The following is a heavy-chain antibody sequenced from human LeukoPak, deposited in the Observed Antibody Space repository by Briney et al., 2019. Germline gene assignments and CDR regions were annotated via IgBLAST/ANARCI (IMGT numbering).Heavy chain of an antibody. D-gene: IGHD6-13*01. Sequence: PGGSLRLSCAASGFTFSSYEMNWVRQAPGKGLEWVSRVSSSGSTIYYADSVKGRFTISRDNAKNSLYLQMNSLRAEDTAVYYCARVKQLVLRYMDVWGKGTTVTISS. CDR3: ARVKQLVLRYMDV. J-gene: IGHJ6*03. CDR2: VSSSGSTI. V-gene: IGHV3-48*03. CDR1: GFTFSSYE.